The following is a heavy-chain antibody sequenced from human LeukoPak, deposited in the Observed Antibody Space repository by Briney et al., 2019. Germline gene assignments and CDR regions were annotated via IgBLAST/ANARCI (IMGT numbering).Heavy chain of an antibody. CDR1: GFNFSIYS. D-gene: IGHD2-2*01. J-gene: IGHJ4*02. Sequence: GGSLRLSCAASGFNFSIYSMNWVRQAPGKGLEWISYICGTSRTIYYADSVRGRFTISRDNAKNSLYLQMSLLRADDTALYHCARIPGKRSAEFHSWGQGTRVTVSS. CDR3: ARIPGKRSAEFHS. CDR2: ICGTSRTI. V-gene: IGHV3-48*04.